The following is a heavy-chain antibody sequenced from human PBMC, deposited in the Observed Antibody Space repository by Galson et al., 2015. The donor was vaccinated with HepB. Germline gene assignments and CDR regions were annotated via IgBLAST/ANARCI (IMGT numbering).Heavy chain of an antibody. CDR2: IYSSGTT. CDR1: GASISSGGYY. D-gene: IGHD2-15*01. CDR3: ARTPAGHLDY. V-gene: IGHV4-31*03. Sequence: QVQLQESGPGLIKPSETLSLTCTVSGASISSGGYYWSWIRQHPGKGLEWIGYIYSSGTTYYNPPLKSRVTITVDTSKNQFSLNLNLVTAADTAVYYCARTPAGHLDYWGQGTLVTVSS. J-gene: IGHJ4*02.